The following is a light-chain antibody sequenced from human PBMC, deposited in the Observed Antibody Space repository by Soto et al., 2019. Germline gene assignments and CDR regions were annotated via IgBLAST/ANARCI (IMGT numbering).Light chain of an antibody. CDR3: LQDYSYPWT. V-gene: IGKV1-6*01. J-gene: IGKJ1*01. CDR2: AAS. CDR1: QGIRND. Sequence: AIQMTQSPSSLSVSVGDRVTITCRASQGIRNDLGWYQQKPGKAPKLLIFAASSLQSGAPSRFSGSGSGTDFTLTISSLRPEDFASYYCLQDYSYPWTFGQGTKVEIK.